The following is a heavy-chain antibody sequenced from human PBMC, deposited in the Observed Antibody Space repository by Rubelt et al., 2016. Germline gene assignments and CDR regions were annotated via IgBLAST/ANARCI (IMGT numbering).Heavy chain of an antibody. D-gene: IGHD3-10*01. V-gene: IGHV1-3*01. CDR2: INAGNGNT. CDR3: ARGGLSELLWFGESRIDY. Sequence: QVQLVQSGAEVKKPGASVKVSCKASGYTFTSYAMHWVRQAPGQRLEWMGWINAGNGNTKYSQKFQGRGTSTRDTSASTAYMELSSLRSEDTAVYYCARGGLSELLWFGESRIDYWGQGTLVTVSS. J-gene: IGHJ4*02. CDR1: GYTFTSYA.